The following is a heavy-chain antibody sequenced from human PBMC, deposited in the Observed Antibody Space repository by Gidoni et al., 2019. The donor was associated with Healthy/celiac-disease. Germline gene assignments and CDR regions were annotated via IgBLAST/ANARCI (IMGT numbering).Heavy chain of an antibody. V-gene: IGHV3-23*01. CDR3: AKDHYCSSTSCYTYGMDV. Sequence: EVQLLESGGGFVQPGGSLRLSCAASGFPFSSYAMSWVRQAPGKGLEWVSAISGSGGSTYYADSVKGRFTISRDNSKNTLYLQMNSLRAEDTAVYYCAKDHYCSSTSCYTYGMDVWGQGTTVTVSS. J-gene: IGHJ6*02. CDR1: GFPFSSYA. D-gene: IGHD2-2*01. CDR2: ISGSGGST.